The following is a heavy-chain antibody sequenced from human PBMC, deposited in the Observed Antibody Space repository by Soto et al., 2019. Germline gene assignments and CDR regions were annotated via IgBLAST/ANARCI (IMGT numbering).Heavy chain of an antibody. Sequence: QVQLVQSGAEVKKPGASVKVSCKASGYTFTSYYMHWVRQAPGQGLEWMGIINPSGGSRSYAQKFQGRVTMTRDTSTSTVCMELSSLRSEDTAVYYCARENYDILTGRNWFDPWGQGTLVTVSS. V-gene: IGHV1-46*01. D-gene: IGHD3-9*01. J-gene: IGHJ5*02. CDR2: INPSGGSR. CDR3: ARENYDILTGRNWFDP. CDR1: GYTFTSYY.